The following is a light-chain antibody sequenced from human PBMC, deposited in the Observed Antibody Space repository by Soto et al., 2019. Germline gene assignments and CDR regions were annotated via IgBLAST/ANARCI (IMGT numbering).Light chain of an antibody. V-gene: IGLV2-8*01. Sequence: QSALTQPPSASGSPGQSVAISCTGTSSDVGGYNYVSWYQQHPGKAPKLMIYEVNKRPSGVPDRFSGSKSGTSASLAISGLQSEDAADYYCAAWDDSLNGPVFGTGTKVTVL. J-gene: IGLJ1*01. CDR2: EVN. CDR3: AAWDDSLNGPV. CDR1: SSDVGGYNY.